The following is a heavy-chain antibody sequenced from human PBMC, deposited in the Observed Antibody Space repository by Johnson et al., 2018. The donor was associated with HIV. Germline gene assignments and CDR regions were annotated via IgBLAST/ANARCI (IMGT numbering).Heavy chain of an antibody. V-gene: IGHV3-20*04. Sequence: VQLVESGGGVVRPGGSRRLSCAASGFTFDDYGMNWVRQTPGKGLEWVSGIDWNGGTTGYADSVKGRFTISRANARKSLYLQMSSLRAEDTAFYYCARGTNYYDSSAYHVGNAFDFWGRGTRVTVSS. CDR1: GFTFDDYG. CDR3: ARGTNYYDSSAYHVGNAFDF. CDR2: IDWNGGTT. D-gene: IGHD3-22*01. J-gene: IGHJ3*01.